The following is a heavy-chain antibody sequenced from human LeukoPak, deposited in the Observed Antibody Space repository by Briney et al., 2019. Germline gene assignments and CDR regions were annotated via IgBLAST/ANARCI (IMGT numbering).Heavy chain of an antibody. CDR2: ISGSGGAT. CDR3: ARDIRDGGNYGWFDP. V-gene: IGHV3-23*01. J-gene: IGHJ5*02. D-gene: IGHD4/OR15-4a*01. CDR1: GFTFSKYA. Sequence: GGSLRLSCAGSGFTFSKYAMTWVRQAPGKGLEWVSSISGSGGATYYEDSVKGRFTISRDKTKNMLYLQMKHLSAVDAAVYRCARDIRDGGNYGWFDPWGQGTLVTVSS.